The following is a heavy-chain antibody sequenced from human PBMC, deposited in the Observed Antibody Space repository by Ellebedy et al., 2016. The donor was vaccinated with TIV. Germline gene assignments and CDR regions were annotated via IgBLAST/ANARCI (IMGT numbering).Heavy chain of an antibody. D-gene: IGHD3-22*01. CDR1: GGSISSYY. Sequence: MPSETLSLTCTVSGGSISSYYWSWIRQPPGKGLEWIGYISYSGSTNYNPSLKSRVTISVDTSKNQFSLRLSSVTAADTAVYYCARHWGIGYSYYFDFWGQGILVPVSS. CDR2: ISYSGST. V-gene: IGHV4-59*01. J-gene: IGHJ4*02. CDR3: ARHWGIGYSYYFDF.